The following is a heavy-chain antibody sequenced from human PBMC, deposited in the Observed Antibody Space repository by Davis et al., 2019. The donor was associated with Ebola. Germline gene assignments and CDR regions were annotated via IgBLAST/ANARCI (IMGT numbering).Heavy chain of an antibody. CDR1: GFTFSDYY. J-gene: IGHJ6*02. V-gene: IGHV3-7*03. Sequence: GESLRLSCAASGFTFSDYYMSWIRQAPGKGLEWVANIKQDGSEKYYVDSVKGRFTISRDNAKNSLYLQMNSLRAEDTAVYYCATRYSGNFWDLYYYYGMDVWGQGTTVTVSS. CDR2: IKQDGSEK. D-gene: IGHD1-26*01. CDR3: ATRYSGNFWDLYYYYGMDV.